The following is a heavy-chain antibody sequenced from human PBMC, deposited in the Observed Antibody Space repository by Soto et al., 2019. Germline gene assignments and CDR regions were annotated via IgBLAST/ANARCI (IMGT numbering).Heavy chain of an antibody. J-gene: IGHJ4*02. V-gene: IGHV1-46*03. Sequence: ASVKVSCKASGYTFSSYFIHWVRQAPGQGLEWMGIIDPSDGSTNYAQKFQGRVTMTRDTSTTTVYMELSTLRSEDTAMYYCARGVGYSDSSGYPFDYWGQGTLVTVSS. D-gene: IGHD3-22*01. CDR2: IDPSDGST. CDR1: GYTFSSYF. CDR3: ARGVGYSDSSGYPFDY.